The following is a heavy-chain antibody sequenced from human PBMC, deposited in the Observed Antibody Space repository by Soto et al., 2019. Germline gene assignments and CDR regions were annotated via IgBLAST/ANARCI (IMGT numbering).Heavy chain of an antibody. D-gene: IGHD3-10*01. CDR2: SYYSGSN. CDR1: GGSISSSSYY. V-gene: IGHV4-39*01. CDR3: ARCLAAYYGSGKWWFGP. Sequence: QLQLQESGPGLVKPSGTRSLTCTVSGGSISSSSYYWGWIRQPPGKGLEWNGSSYYSGSNYYNPSVKTRVTISVDTSENQFCRKLSSVTAADTAVDYCARCLAAYYGSGKWWFGPWGQGPLVTVSS. J-gene: IGHJ5*02.